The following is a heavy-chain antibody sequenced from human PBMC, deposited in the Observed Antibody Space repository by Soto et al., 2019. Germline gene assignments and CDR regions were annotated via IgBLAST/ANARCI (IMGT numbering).Heavy chain of an antibody. CDR3: ARDKRRIPVPHFDY. CDR1: GFTFSSYG. CDR2: IWYDGSNK. V-gene: IGHV3-33*01. D-gene: IGHD1-1*01. J-gene: IGHJ4*02. Sequence: GGSLRLSCAASGFTFSSYGMHWVRQAPGKGLEWVAVIWYDGSNKYYADSVKGRFTISRDNSKNTLYLQMNSLRAEDTAVYYCARDKRRIPVPHFDYWGQGTLVTVSS.